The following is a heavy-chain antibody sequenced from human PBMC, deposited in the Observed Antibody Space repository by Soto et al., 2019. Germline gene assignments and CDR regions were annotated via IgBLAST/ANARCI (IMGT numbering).Heavy chain of an antibody. D-gene: IGHD1-7*01. CDR2: INHSGST. CDR3: ARGNPITGTTGWFDP. Sequence: SETLSLTCAVYGGSFSGYYWSWIRQPPGKGLEWIGEINHSGSTNYNPSLKSRVTISVDTSKNQFSLKLSSVTAADTAVYYCARGNPITGTTGWFDPWGQGTLVTVSS. J-gene: IGHJ5*02. V-gene: IGHV4-34*01. CDR1: GGSFSGYY.